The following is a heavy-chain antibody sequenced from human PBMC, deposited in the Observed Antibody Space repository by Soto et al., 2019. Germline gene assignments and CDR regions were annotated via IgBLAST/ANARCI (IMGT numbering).Heavy chain of an antibody. Sequence: SGPTLVNPTPTPTLTCIFSGFSLRTSGVGVGWIRQPTGKALEWLGFIYWNDDKRYSPSLKSGLTITKDTSQTQVVLTMTNMDPVDTATYYCAKSGSSGWYGWFDPWGQGTLVTVSS. CDR2: IYWNDDK. D-gene: IGHD6-19*01. CDR1: GFSLRTSGVG. CDR3: AKSGSSGWYGWFDP. J-gene: IGHJ5*02. V-gene: IGHV2-5*01.